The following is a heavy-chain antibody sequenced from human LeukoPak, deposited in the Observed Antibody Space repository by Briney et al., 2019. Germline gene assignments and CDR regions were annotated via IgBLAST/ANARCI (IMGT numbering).Heavy chain of an antibody. V-gene: IGHV3-7*02. CDR1: GFSFSAHW. CDR2: IKPDGSEK. CDR3: AKGVDYCSGGSCPADY. D-gene: IGHD2-15*01. Sequence: GGSLRLSCAASGFSFSAHWMSWVRQAPGKGPEWVASIKPDGSEKYYADSVKGRFTISRDNSKNTLFLQMNSLRAEDTAVYYCAKGVDYCSGGSCPADYWGPGTLVTVSS. J-gene: IGHJ4*02.